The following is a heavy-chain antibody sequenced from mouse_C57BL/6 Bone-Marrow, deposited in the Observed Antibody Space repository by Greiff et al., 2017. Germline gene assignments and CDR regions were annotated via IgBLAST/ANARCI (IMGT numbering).Heavy chain of an antibody. CDR2: ISYSGST. Sequence: EVQGVESGPGLAKPSQTLSLTCSVTGYSITSDYWNWIRKFPGNKLEYMGYISYSGSTYYNPSLTRRISITRDTSKNQYYLQLNSVTTEDTATYYCARYYDYDGGYFDYWGQGTTLTVSS. J-gene: IGHJ2*01. V-gene: IGHV3-8*01. D-gene: IGHD2-4*01. CDR3: ARYYDYDGGYFDY. CDR1: GYSITSDY.